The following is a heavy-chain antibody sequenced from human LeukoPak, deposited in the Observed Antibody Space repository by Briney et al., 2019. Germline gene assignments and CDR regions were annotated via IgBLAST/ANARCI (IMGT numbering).Heavy chain of an antibody. J-gene: IGHJ5*02. V-gene: IGHV4-4*07. CDR2: IYTSGTT. CDR1: GGSFSTYY. Sequence: TSETLSLTCTVSGGSFSTYYWSWIRQPAGKGLEWIGHIYTSGTTNYNPSLKSRVTMSVDTSKNQFSLKLSSVTAADTAVYYCARDTTYYYDSSGPFDPWGQGTLVTVSS. D-gene: IGHD3-22*01. CDR3: ARDTTYYYDSSGPFDP.